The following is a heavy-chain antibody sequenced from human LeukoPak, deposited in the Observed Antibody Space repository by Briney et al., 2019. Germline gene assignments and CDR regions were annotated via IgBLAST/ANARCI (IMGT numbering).Heavy chain of an antibody. V-gene: IGHV3-48*01. CDR1: GFTFSNYG. CDR2: ISSSSSTI. CDR3: AKGIVATIPWYFDL. Sequence: GGSLRLSCAASGFTFSNYGMNWVRQAPGKGPEWVSYISSSSSTIFYADSVKGRFTISRDNSKNTLYLQMNSLRAEDTAVYYCAKGIVATIPWYFDLWGCGTLVTVSS. J-gene: IGHJ2*01. D-gene: IGHD5-12*01.